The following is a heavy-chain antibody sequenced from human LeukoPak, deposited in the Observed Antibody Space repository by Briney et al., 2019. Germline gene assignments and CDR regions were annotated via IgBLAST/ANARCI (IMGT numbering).Heavy chain of an antibody. Sequence: GGSLRLSCAASGFTFSSYWMNWVRQAPGKGLEWVANIKQDGNERYYVDSVKGRFTISRDNAKNSLYLQMNSLRAEDTAVYYCARELLGHGYNSGDFDYWGQGTLVTVS. CDR2: IKQDGNER. D-gene: IGHD5-24*01. V-gene: IGHV3-7*01. CDR1: GFTFSSYW. CDR3: ARELLGHGYNSGDFDY. J-gene: IGHJ4*02.